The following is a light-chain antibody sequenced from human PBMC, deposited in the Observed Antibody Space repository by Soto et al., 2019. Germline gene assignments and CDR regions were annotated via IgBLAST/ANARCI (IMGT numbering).Light chain of an antibody. Sequence: DVVMTQSPDSLAVSLGERATINCKSSQTVLFSPNNRNYLAWYQQKPRQPPKLLIYWASTRESGIPDRFSGRGSGTDFTLTINTLQAEDVAVYYCQQYYTIPLTFGGGTKVEIK. CDR2: WAS. CDR3: QQYYTIPLT. V-gene: IGKV4-1*01. CDR1: QTVLFSPNNRNY. J-gene: IGKJ4*01.